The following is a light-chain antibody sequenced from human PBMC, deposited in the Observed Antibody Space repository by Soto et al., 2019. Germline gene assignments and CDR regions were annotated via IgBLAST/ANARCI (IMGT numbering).Light chain of an antibody. CDR1: TGDIGAFNY. V-gene: IGLV2-8*01. CDR3: CSYAGNNSLV. J-gene: IGLJ3*02. CDR2: EVT. Sequence: QSALTQPPSASGSPGQSVTISCTGTTGDIGAFNYVSWYQQRPGKAPKLIIYEVTRRPSTFFNRYSGSKSGNTASLTVSGLQSDDEADYYCCSYAGNNSLVFGGGTKLTVL.